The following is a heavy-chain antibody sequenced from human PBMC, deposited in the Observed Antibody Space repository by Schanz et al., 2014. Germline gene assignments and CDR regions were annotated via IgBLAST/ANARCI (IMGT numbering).Heavy chain of an antibody. Sequence: EVQLLESGGGLVQPGGSLRLSCAASGFTFSSYAMSWVRQAPGKGLEWVSALSGSGGSTNYADSVKGRFTISRDNSTNTLYLQMISLRADDTAVYYCAKHVHYAALTVSRNWGQGTLVTVSS. V-gene: IGHV3-23*01. CDR3: AKHVHYAALTVSRN. J-gene: IGHJ4*02. CDR1: GFTFSSYA. CDR2: LSGSGGST. D-gene: IGHD3-9*01.